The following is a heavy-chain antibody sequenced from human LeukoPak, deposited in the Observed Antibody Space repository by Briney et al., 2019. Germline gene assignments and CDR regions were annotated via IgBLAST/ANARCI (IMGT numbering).Heavy chain of an antibody. Sequence: GSLRLSRAASGFTFSSYGIHWVRQAPGKGLEWVSNIGTCSTTIYYADSVKGRFTISRDNAKNSLYLQMNSLRADDTAVYYCARFAAGGSYYYYMDVWGKGTTVTVSS. CDR3: ARFAAGGSYYYYMDV. J-gene: IGHJ6*03. CDR2: IGTCSTTI. D-gene: IGHD6-25*01. V-gene: IGHV3-48*01. CDR1: GFTFSSYG.